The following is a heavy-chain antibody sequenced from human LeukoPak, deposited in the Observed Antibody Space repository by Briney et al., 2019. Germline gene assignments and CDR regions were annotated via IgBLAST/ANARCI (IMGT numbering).Heavy chain of an antibody. CDR1: GGAITNDGYY. J-gene: IGHJ6*02. CDR2: IYVTGST. CDR3: ARLGYCSGNTCHGSYYYGMDV. Sequence: SETLSLTCTVSGGAITNDGYYWTWIRQHPGKGLEWIAYIYVTGSTYYNPSLQSRVTMSLDTSKNQFSLQLKSVTAADTAVYYCARLGYCSGNTCHGSYYYGMDVWGQGTTVIVSS. D-gene: IGHD2-15*01. V-gene: IGHV4-31*03.